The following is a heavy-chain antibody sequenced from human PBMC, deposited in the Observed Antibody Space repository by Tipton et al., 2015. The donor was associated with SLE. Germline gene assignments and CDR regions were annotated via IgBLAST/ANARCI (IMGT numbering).Heavy chain of an antibody. CDR3: ARVQRFLRVPSYYYYKDV. D-gene: IGHD3-3*01. V-gene: IGHV4-59*13. CDR1: GGSLSSYH. J-gene: IGHJ6*03. CDR2: IYYSGNT. Sequence: GLVKPSETLYLTCTVSGGSLSSYHWSWIRQPPGKGLEWVGYIYYSGNTYYSPSLKSRVTISVDTSKNQFSLKMRSVTAADTAVYYCARVQRFLRVPSYYYYKDVWGKGTTVTVSS.